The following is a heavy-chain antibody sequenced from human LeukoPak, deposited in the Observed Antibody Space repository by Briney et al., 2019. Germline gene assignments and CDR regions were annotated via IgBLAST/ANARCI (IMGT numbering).Heavy chain of an antibody. Sequence: PGGSLRLSCAASGFTFSNCAMSWVRQAPGKGLEWVSVITVRGGATPHAHSVKGRFTISRDNSKNTLYLQMNSRRAEDTAAYYCAKDTAFYYDSSGSIDIWGQGTMVTVSS. CDR1: GFTFSNCA. D-gene: IGHD3-22*01. J-gene: IGHJ3*02. CDR3: AKDTAFYYDSSGSIDI. CDR2: ITVRGGAT. V-gene: IGHV3-23*01.